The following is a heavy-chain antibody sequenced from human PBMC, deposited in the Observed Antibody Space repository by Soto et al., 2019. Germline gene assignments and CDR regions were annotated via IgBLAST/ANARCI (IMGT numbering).Heavy chain of an antibody. J-gene: IGHJ3*02. Sequence: QVQLQESGPGLVKPSGTLSLTCAVSSGSISSSNWWSWVRQPPGKGLEWIGEIYHSGSTNYNPSLKSRVTISVDKSKNQFSLKLSSVTAADTAVYYCARDLENCSGGSCPRAFDIWGQGTMVTVSS. CDR3: ARDLENCSGGSCPRAFDI. CDR1: SGSISSSNW. V-gene: IGHV4-4*02. D-gene: IGHD2-15*01. CDR2: IYHSGST.